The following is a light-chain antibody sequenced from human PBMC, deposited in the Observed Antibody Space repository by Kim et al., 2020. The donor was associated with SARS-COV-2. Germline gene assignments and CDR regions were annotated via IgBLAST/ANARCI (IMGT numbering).Light chain of an antibody. Sequence: DIQMTQSPSSVSASVGDRVTITCRASQGISKWLAWYQQKPGKAPKLLIYVASTLQSRVPSRFSGSGSGTDFTLTISSLQPEDFAVYYCQQTNNFPYTFGRGTKLEI. CDR1: QGISKW. J-gene: IGKJ2*01. CDR2: VAS. CDR3: QQTNNFPYT. V-gene: IGKV1-12*01.